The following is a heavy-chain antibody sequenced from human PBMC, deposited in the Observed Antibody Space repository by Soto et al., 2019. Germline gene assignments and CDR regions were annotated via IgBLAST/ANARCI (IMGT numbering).Heavy chain of an antibody. D-gene: IGHD5-12*01. CDR2: VNPNSNET. V-gene: IGHV1-8*01. Sequence: QVQLVQSGAEVKKPGASVKVSCEASGYTFSSYHISWVRQASGQGLEWMGWVNPNSNETDYAQKFQGRVTMTGNTSIRTAYMELSSLRSDDTAVYYCVRSGRRSGIDYWGQGTLDTVSS. CDR3: VRSGRRSGIDY. CDR1: GYTFSSYH. J-gene: IGHJ4*02.